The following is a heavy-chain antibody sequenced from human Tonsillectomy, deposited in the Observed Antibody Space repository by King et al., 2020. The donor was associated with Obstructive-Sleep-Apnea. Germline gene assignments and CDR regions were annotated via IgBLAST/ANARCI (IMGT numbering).Heavy chain of an antibody. V-gene: IGHV3-23*04. Sequence: QLVQSGGGLVQPGGSLRLSCTASGFTFSSYAMSWVRQAPGKGMEWVSGISGSGGRTYFADSVKGRITVSRDNSKNTLSLHMNNLRAEDTAVYYCAKDFPQSFCGGDCYSGYYFDYWGKGTLVTVSS. D-gene: IGHD2-21*02. J-gene: IGHJ4*02. CDR1: GFTFSSYA. CDR2: ISGSGGRT. CDR3: AKDFPQSFCGGDCYSGYYFDY.